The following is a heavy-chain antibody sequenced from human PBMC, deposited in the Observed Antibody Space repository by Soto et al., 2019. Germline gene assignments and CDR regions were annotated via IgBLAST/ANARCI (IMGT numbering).Heavy chain of an antibody. D-gene: IGHD2-15*01. CDR3: ARQYCSGGSCYFDFDY. CDR2: INWNGGST. CDR1: GFTFDDYG. Sequence: GGSLRLSCAASGFTFDDYGMSWVRQAPGKGLEWVSGINWNGGSTGYADSVKGRFTISRDNAKNSLYLQMNSLRAEDTALYYCARQYCSGGSCYFDFDYWGQGTLVTVSS. V-gene: IGHV3-20*04. J-gene: IGHJ4*02.